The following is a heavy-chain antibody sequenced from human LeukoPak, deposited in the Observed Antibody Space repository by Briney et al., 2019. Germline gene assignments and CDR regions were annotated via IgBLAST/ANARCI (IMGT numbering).Heavy chain of an antibody. J-gene: IGHJ4*02. D-gene: IGHD2-15*01. Sequence: PSETLSLTCTVSGGSISSNNYYWGWIRQPPGKGLEWIGSLYFSGYTYYNPSLKSRVTISVDTSKNQFSLKLSSVTAADTAVYYCARQSRSGGPGDYWGQGALVTVSS. CDR2: LYFSGYT. CDR1: GGSISSNNYY. CDR3: ARQSRSGGPGDY. V-gene: IGHV4-39*01.